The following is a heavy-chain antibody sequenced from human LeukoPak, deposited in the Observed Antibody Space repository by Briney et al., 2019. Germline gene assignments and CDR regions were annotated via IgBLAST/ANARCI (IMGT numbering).Heavy chain of an antibody. CDR2: ISSSGSTI. V-gene: IGHV3-48*03. CDR1: GFTFSSYE. CDR3: ARDQNWKYAFDY. D-gene: IGHD1-7*01. Sequence: GGSLRLSCAASGFTFSSYEMNWVRQAPGKGLEWVSYISSSGSTIYYADSVKGRFTISRDNAKNSLYLQMNSLRAEDTAVYYCARDQNWKYAFDYWGQGTLVTVSS. J-gene: IGHJ4*02.